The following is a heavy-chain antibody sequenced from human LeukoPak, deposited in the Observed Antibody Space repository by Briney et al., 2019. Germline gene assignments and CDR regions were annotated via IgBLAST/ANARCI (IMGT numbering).Heavy chain of an antibody. V-gene: IGHV1-69*05. CDR1: GGTFSSYA. Sequence: ASVKVSCKASGGTFSSYAISWVRQAPGQGLEWMGGIIPIFGTANYVQKFQGRVTITTDESTSTAYMELSSLRSEDTAVYYCARGRPSGYYWDNWFDPWGQGTLVTVSS. CDR3: ARGRPSGYYWDNWFDP. D-gene: IGHD3-22*01. CDR2: IIPIFGTA. J-gene: IGHJ5*02.